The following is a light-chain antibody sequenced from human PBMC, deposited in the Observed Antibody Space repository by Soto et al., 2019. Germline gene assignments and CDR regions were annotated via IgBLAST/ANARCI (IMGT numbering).Light chain of an antibody. V-gene: IGKV3-11*01. J-gene: IGKJ4*01. CDR1: QSLSRF. CDR2: DAS. CDR3: QQRTNWLT. Sequence: EIVFTESPATLSLSPGERATLSCRASQSLSRFLAWYQQKPGQAPRLLIYDASNRATGVPARFSGSGSGTDFTLTISSLEPEDFAVYYCQQRTNWLTVGGGTKVDIK.